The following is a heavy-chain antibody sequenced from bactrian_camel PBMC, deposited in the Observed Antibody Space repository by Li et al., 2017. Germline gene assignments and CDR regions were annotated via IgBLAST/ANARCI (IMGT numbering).Heavy chain of an antibody. V-gene: IGHV3S55*01. Sequence: VQLVESGGASVQAGGTLRLSCLASGYGFGNCGGMAWYRQGPGRERVPVSIINRDGTTKYVDSVKGRFTISQDNAKNMLYLQMNNLKTEDTALYYCAAAPAYYTDIACRFGWGQGTQVTVS. CDR1: GYGFGNCG. D-gene: IGHD4*01. CDR3: AAAPAYYTDIACRFG. CDR2: INRDGTT. J-gene: IGHJ4*01.